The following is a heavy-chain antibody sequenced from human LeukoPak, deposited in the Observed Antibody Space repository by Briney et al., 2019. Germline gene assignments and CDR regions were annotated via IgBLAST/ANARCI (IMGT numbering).Heavy chain of an antibody. J-gene: IGHJ4*02. CDR1: GGSISSYY. CDR3: ARHRESYYFDY. Sequence: TSETLSLTCTGSGGSISSYYWSWIRQPPGKGLEWIGYIYYSGSTNYNPSLKSRVTISVDTSKNQFSLKLSSVTAADTAVYYCARHRESYYFDYWGQGTLVTVSS. CDR2: IYYSGST. V-gene: IGHV4-59*08. D-gene: IGHD1-26*01.